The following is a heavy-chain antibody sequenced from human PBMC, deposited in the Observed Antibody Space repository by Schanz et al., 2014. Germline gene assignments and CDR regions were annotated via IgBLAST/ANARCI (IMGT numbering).Heavy chain of an antibody. Sequence: EVQLLESGGGLEQPGGSLKLSCAASGLIFSNYVMSWVRQAPGKGLEWVSGFDAHDGRAYYADSAKGRFTISRDNSKSTLYVEMNSLRVEDTAVYYCAKTLFPGGTQTFGNWGRGTLVTVSS. CDR2: FDAHDGRA. J-gene: IGHJ4*02. D-gene: IGHD2-8*02. V-gene: IGHV3-23*01. CDR1: GLIFSNYV. CDR3: AKTLFPGGTQTFGN.